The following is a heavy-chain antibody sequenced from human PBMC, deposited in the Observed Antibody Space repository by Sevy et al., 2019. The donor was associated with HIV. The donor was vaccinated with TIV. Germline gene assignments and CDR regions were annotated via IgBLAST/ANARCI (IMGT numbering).Heavy chain of an antibody. CDR3: ARHKVGATPLPDY. Sequence: SETLSLTCTVSGGSISSSSYYWGWIRQPPGKGLEWIGSIYYSGSTYYNPSLKSRVTISVDTSKNQFSLKLSSVTAAVTAVYYCARHKVGATPLPDYWGQGTLVTVSS. CDR1: GGSISSSSYY. V-gene: IGHV4-39*01. J-gene: IGHJ4*02. D-gene: IGHD1-26*01. CDR2: IYYSGST.